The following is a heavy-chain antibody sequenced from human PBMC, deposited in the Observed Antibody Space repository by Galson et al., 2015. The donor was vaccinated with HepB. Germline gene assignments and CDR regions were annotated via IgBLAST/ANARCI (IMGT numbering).Heavy chain of an antibody. D-gene: IGHD6-19*01. V-gene: IGHV3-64D*06. J-gene: IGHJ3*02. CDR3: LKGQCLVTDAFVI. CDR1: GFTFSSYA. Sequence: SLRLSCAASGFTFSSYAMHWVRQAPGKGLQYVASIGSDGHSTYYADSVKGRFTLSRDNSKNTLNLQMSGLRVDDMAVYYCLKGQCLVTDAFVIWGQGTMVAFSS. CDR2: IGSDGHST.